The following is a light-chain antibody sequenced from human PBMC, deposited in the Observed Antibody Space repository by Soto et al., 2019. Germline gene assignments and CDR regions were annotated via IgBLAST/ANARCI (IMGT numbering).Light chain of an antibody. J-gene: IGLJ1*01. CDR3: AAWDVSLNGHYA. Sequence: QSVLTQPPSASGTPGQRVTISCSGSSSNIGSNTVNWYQQLPGTAPKLLMYNDNQWPSGVPDRFSGSRSGTSASLAISGLQSEDEADYFCAAWDVSLNGHYAFGTGTKVTVL. CDR1: SSNIGSNT. CDR2: NDN. V-gene: IGLV1-44*01.